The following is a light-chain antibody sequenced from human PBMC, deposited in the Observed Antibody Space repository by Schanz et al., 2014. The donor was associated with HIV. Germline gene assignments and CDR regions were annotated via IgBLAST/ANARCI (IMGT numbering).Light chain of an antibody. J-gene: IGKJ5*01. CDR1: QSINNNY. V-gene: IGKV3-20*01. CDR3: QQYGTSLIT. Sequence: EIVLTQSPGTLSLSPGERATLSCRASQSINNNYLTWYQQTPGQAPRLLFYGASNRATGIPDRFSGSGSGTDFTLTISRLEPEDFAVYYCQQYGTSLITFGQGTRLEI. CDR2: GAS.